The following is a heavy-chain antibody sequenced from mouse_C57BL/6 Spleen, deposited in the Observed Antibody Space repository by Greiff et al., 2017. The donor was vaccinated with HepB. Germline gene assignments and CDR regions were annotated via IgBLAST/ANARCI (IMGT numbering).Heavy chain of an antibody. Sequence: QVQLPQPGAELVKPGASVKMDCKASGYNFTSYWITRVKQRPGQGLEWVGGIYPGRGSTNYNEQFKSKATLTVDTSSSTAYMQLSSLTSEDSAVYYCARGEGGAWFAYWGQGTLVTVSA. V-gene: IGHV1-55*01. CDR3: ARGEGGAWFAY. CDR1: GYNFTSYW. J-gene: IGHJ3*01. CDR2: IYPGRGST.